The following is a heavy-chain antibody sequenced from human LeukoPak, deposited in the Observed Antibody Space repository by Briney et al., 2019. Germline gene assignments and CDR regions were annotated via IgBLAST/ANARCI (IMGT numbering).Heavy chain of an antibody. J-gene: IGHJ6*04. CDR2: IIPIFGTA. V-gene: IGHV1-69*13. CDR3: ARDPPDTIFGVSTETPGMDV. Sequence: SVTVSCKASGGTFSSYAISWVRQAPGQGLEWMGGIIPIFGTANYAQKFQGRVTITADESTSTAYMELSSLRSEDTAVYYCARDPPDTIFGVSTETPGMDVWGKGTTVTVSS. D-gene: IGHD3-3*01. CDR1: GGTFSSYA.